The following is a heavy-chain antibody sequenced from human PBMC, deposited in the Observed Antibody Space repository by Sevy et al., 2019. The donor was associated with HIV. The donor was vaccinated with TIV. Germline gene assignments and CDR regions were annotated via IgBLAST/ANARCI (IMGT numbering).Heavy chain of an antibody. CDR3: AKVGSGKIVVVPAAAFYI. CDR1: GFTFSSYA. D-gene: IGHD2-2*01. J-gene: IGHJ3*02. V-gene: IGHV3-23*01. Sequence: GGSLRLSCAASGFTFSSYAMSWVRQAPGKGLEWVSAISGSGGSTYYADSVKGRFTISRDNSKNTLYLQMNSLRAEDTAVYYCAKVGSGKIVVVPAAAFYIWGQGTMVTVSS. CDR2: ISGSGGST.